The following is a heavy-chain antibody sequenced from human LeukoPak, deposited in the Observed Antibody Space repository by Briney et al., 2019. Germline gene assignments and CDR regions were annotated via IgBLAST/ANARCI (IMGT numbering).Heavy chain of an antibody. CDR2: ISYDGSNK. D-gene: IGHD5-18*01. Sequence: GGSLRLSCAASGFTFSSYGMHWVRQAPGKGLEWVAVISYDGSNKYYADSVKGRFTISRDNSKNTLYLQMNSLRAEDTAVYYCAKDRRGYSYDPTDYWGQGTLVTVSS. CDR1: GFTFSSYG. V-gene: IGHV3-30*18. CDR3: AKDRRGYSYDPTDY. J-gene: IGHJ4*02.